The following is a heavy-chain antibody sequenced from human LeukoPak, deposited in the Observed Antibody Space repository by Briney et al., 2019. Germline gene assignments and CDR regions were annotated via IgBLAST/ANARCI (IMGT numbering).Heavy chain of an antibody. J-gene: IGHJ4*02. CDR3: ASRYGSGSYGFDF. CDR2: YYYGGST. D-gene: IGHD3-10*01. CDR1: GYSISSGYY. V-gene: IGHV4-61*01. Sequence: PSEALSLTCAVSGYSISSGYYWTWIRQPPGKGLEWIGYYYYGGSTEYNPSLKSRVTISVDTFKNQFSLKLSSVTAADTAVYYCASRYGSGSYGFDFWGQGTLVTVSS.